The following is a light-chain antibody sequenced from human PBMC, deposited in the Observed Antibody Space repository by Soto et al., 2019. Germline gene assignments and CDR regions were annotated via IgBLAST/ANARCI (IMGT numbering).Light chain of an antibody. CDR1: EIITNR. V-gene: IGKV1-5*01. J-gene: IGKJ1*01. Sequence: DIQMTQSPSTLSASLGDRVTITCRASEIITNRLAWYQQKPGKAPKVLIYDASNLESGVPSRFSGFRSGTDFTLTISRLEPEDFAVYYCQQYGSSSWTFGQGTKVDI. CDR2: DAS. CDR3: QQYGSSSWT.